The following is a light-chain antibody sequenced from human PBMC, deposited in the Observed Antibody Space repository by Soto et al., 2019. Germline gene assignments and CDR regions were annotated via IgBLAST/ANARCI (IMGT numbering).Light chain of an antibody. J-gene: IGLJ2*01. CDR1: SSNVGGYDR. Sequence: QSALTQPPSASGSPGQYVTISCTGTSSNVGGYDRVSWFQQHPSNAPKLIIYSVTDPIAGVPDRFSGSKSSNTSPLTVAGLPAEDEADYYCASYGGMDAMIFGGGTKLTVL. CDR2: SVT. CDR3: ASYGGMDAMI. V-gene: IGLV2-8*01.